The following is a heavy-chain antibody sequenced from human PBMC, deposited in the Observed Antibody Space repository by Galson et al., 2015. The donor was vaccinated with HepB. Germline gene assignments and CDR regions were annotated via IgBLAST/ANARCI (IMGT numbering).Heavy chain of an antibody. CDR3: ARVRYCSSTSCFRFDP. Sequence: SGAEVKKPGESLKISCKGSGYSFTSYWIGWVRQMPGKELEWMGIIYPGDSETRYSPSFQGQVTISADKSTSTAYLQWSGLKASDTAIYYCARVRYCSSTSCFRFDPWGQGTLVTVSS. J-gene: IGHJ5*02. D-gene: IGHD2-2*01. CDR1: GYSFTSYW. CDR2: IYPGDSET. V-gene: IGHV5-51*01.